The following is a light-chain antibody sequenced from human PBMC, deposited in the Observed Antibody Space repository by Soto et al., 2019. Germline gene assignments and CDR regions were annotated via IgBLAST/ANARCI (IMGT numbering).Light chain of an antibody. CDR2: WAS. CDR1: QSVLFTSNNKNY. V-gene: IGKV4-1*01. J-gene: IGKJ4*01. CDR3: QQYSTTPLT. Sequence: DIVMTQSPDSLAVSLGERATIKCKSSQSVLFTSNNKNYLGWLQQKPRQPPKLLLTWASTRESGVPDRFSGSGSGTEFTLKISSLHDEAVAVYYCQQYSTTPLTFGGGTKVEIK.